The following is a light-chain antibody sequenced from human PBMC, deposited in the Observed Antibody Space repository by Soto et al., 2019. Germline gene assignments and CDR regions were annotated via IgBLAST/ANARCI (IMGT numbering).Light chain of an antibody. Sequence: QSVLTQPASVSGSPGQSITISCTGSNSDVGGYNYVSWYQQYPGKPPKLMIYDASNRPSGVSHRFSGSKSGYTASLTISGLQAEDEAHYYCISYTSSSTRVVFGGGTKATVL. J-gene: IGLJ2*01. V-gene: IGLV2-14*03. CDR2: DAS. CDR3: ISYTSSSTRVV. CDR1: NSDVGGYNY.